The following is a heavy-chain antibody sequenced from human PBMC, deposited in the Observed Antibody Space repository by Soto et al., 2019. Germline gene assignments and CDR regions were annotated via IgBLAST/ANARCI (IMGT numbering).Heavy chain of an antibody. CDR2: IIPIFGTA. J-gene: IGHJ6*02. V-gene: IGHV1-69*01. CDR3: ARVVVVPAAMSTDYYYYYGMDV. D-gene: IGHD2-2*01. CDR1: GGTFSSYA. Sequence: QVQLVQSGAEVKKPGSSVKVSCKASGGTFSSYAISWVRQAPGQGLEWMGGIIPIFGTANYAQKFQGRVTITADESTSTAYMELSRLRSEDTAVYYCARVVVVPAAMSTDYYYYYGMDVWGQGTTVTVSS.